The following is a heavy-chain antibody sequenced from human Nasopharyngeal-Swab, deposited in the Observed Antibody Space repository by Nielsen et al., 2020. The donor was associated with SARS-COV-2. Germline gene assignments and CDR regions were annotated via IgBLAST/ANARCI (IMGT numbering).Heavy chain of an antibody. CDR2: IIVNLGMT. D-gene: IGHD4-17*01. V-gene: IGHV1-69*10. J-gene: IGHJ4*02. CDR3: ATWGIGYGENAHATFDS. CDR1: GGTFSKYV. Sequence: SVKVSCKVSGGTFSKYVISWVRQAPGQGLEWMGGIIVNLGMTKYAQKFKDSVIINADESTGTAYMELSSLRSEDTAVYYCATWGIGYGENAHATFDSWGQGTQVTVSS.